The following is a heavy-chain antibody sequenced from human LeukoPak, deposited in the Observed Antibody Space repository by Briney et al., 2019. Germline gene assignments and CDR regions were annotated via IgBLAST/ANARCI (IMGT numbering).Heavy chain of an antibody. J-gene: IGHJ6*03. CDR2: ISYDGSNK. CDR1: GFTFSSYG. CDR3: AKEFRGGGMYYYYYMDV. Sequence: PGGSLRLSCAASGFTFSSYGMHWVRQAPGKGLEWVAVISYDGSNKYYADSVKGRFTISRDNSKNTLYLQMNSLRAEDTAVYYCAKEFRGGGMYYYYYMDVWGKGTTVTVSS. D-gene: IGHD3-10*01. V-gene: IGHV3-30*18.